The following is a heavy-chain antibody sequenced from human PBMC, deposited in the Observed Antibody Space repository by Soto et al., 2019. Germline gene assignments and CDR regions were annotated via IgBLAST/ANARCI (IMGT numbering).Heavy chain of an antibody. V-gene: IGHV3-7*01. J-gene: IGHJ4*02. D-gene: IGHD1-20*01. CDR2: IKQDGSEK. CDR1: GFTFSSYW. CDR3: ARDQGNNWDLDY. Sequence: PGGSLRLSCAASGFTFSSYWISWVRQAPGKGLEWVANIKQDGSEKYYVDSVKGRFTISRDNAKNSLYLQMDSLRVEDTAVYYCARDQGNNWDLDYWGQGTQVTVSS.